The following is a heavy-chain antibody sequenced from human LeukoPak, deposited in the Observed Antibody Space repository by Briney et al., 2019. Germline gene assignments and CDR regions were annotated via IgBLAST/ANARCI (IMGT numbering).Heavy chain of an antibody. CDR1: GFTFSNYW. D-gene: IGHD3-10*01. CDR3: AREGYYYGSGNRVYYYGMDV. J-gene: IGHJ6*02. Sequence: PGGSLRLSCAASGFTFSNYWMHWVRQAPGKGLVWVSRIKSDGSSRSYADSVKGRFTISRDNAKNTLYLQMNSLRAEDTAVYYCAREGYYYGSGNRVYYYGMDVWGQGTTVTVSS. CDR2: IKSDGSSR. V-gene: IGHV3-74*01.